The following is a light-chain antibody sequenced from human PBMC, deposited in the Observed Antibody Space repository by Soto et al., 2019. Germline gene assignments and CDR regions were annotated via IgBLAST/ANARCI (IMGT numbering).Light chain of an antibody. J-gene: IGKJ5*01. CDR2: GAS. V-gene: IGKV1-39*01. Sequence: DIQMTQSPSSLSASVGDRVTITCRASQSIKFYLNWYQQRPGKAPDLLIYGASSLQSGVTSRFTGSGSGTDFTLTITDLQPEDFATYYCQQNYSIPITFGQGTRLEIK. CDR1: QSIKFY. CDR3: QQNYSIPIT.